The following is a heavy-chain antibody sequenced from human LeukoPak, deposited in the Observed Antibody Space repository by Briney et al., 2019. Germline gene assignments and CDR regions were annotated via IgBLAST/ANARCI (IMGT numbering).Heavy chain of an antibody. J-gene: IGHJ5*02. CDR3: ARSLAGHVLTPLRDP. D-gene: IGHD4-23*01. CDR1: GYTFTSYD. V-gene: IGHV1-8*01. CDR2: MNPYSGNT. Sequence: GASVKVSCKASGYTFTSYDINWVRQATGQGLEWLGWMNPYSGNTGLAEKVRGGLTMTRNNAISTAYMELSSLTSEDTAVYYCARSLAGHVLTPLRDPWGQGTLVTVSS.